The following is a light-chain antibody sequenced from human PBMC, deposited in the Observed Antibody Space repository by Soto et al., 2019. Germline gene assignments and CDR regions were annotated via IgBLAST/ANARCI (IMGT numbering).Light chain of an antibody. V-gene: IGLV2-8*01. J-gene: IGLJ1*01. CDR1: SGDVGGYKY. Sequence: QSVLTQPPSASGSPGQSVTISCTGTSGDVGGYKYVSWYQQHPGKAPKLMTYEVTRRPSGVPDRFSGSKSGNTASLTVSGLQAEDEADYYCNSLKTGNTSYVFGNGKKVTV. CDR3: NSLKTGNTSYV. CDR2: EVT.